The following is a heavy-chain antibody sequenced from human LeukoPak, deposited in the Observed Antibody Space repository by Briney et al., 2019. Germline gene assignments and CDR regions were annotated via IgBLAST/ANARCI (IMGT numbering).Heavy chain of an antibody. Sequence: ASVKVSCKASGGTFSSLPLNWVRQAPGQGPEWMGGIIPIYNNANYGQKFQGRVTITADESTSTAYMELSSLTSEDTAIYYCARAKVELSFGHTGPRSFDVWGQGTMVIVSS. CDR3: ARAKVELSFGHTGPRSFDV. D-gene: IGHD3-10*01. CDR2: IIPIYNNA. CDR1: GGTFSSLP. J-gene: IGHJ3*01. V-gene: IGHV1-69*13.